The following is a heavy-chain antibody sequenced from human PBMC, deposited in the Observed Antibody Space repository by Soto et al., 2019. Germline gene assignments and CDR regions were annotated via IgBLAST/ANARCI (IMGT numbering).Heavy chain of an antibody. J-gene: IGHJ4*02. Sequence: EVHLVQSGGCLVQPGESLSLSCVASGFTFNDYAMHWVRQTPGKGLEWVAAISNRGSSAYYADSVKGRFTISRDKSTNTLSLHMHTLRVEDTAVYFCAKAFCDAATCFPCESWGQGTPVAVSP. V-gene: IGHV3-23*04. CDR3: AKAFCDAATCFPCES. CDR1: GFTFNDYA. D-gene: IGHD2-21*01. CDR2: ISNRGSSA.